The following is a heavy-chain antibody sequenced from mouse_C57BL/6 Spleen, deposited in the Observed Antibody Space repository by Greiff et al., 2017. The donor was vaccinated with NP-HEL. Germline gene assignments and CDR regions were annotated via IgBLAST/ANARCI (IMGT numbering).Heavy chain of an antibody. CDR1: GYTFTSYW. CDR2: INPSNGGT. Sequence: QVHVKQSGTELVKPGASVKLSCKASGYTFTSYWMHWVKQRPGQGLEWIGNINPSNGGTNYNEKFKSKATLTVDKSSSTAYMQLSSLTSEDSAVYYCARMEDDYDVKYYFDYWGQGTTRTVSS. V-gene: IGHV1-53*01. CDR3: ARMEDDYDVKYYFDY. D-gene: IGHD2-4*01. J-gene: IGHJ2*01.